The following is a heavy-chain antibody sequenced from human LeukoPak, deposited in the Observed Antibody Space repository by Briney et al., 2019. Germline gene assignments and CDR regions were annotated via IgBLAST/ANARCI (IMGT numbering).Heavy chain of an antibody. Sequence: PSETLSLTCTVSGGSISSYYGSWIRQPPGRGLEWIGYIYYSGSTNYNPSLKSRVSISVDTSKNQFSLKLSSVTAADTAVYYCARGQGLGRFGELLYGPYYGMDVWGQGTTVTVSS. CDR2: IYYSGST. CDR1: GGSISSYY. V-gene: IGHV4-59*01. J-gene: IGHJ6*02. CDR3: ARGQGLGRFGELLYGPYYGMDV. D-gene: IGHD3-10*01.